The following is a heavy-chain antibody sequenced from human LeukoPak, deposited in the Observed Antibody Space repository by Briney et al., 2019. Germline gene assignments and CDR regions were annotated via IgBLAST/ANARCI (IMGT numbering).Heavy chain of an antibody. V-gene: IGHV3-23*01. CDR2: ISGDGVTT. D-gene: IGHD2-2*01. J-gene: IGHJ4*02. CDR1: GFTFSNYA. CDR3: AKDRDIVVVPAALEF. Sequence: TGGSVRLSCVVSGFTFSNYAMSWVRQAPWKGLAWISAISGDGVTTYYADSVKGRFTISRDNSKNTLYLQMNSLRAQDTAVYYCAKDRDIVVVPAALEFWGQGTLVTVSS.